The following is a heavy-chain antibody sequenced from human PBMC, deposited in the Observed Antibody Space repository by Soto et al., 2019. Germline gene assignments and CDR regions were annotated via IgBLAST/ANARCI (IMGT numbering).Heavy chain of an antibody. CDR2: IVVGSGNT. D-gene: IGHD3-10*01. J-gene: IGHJ4*02. CDR3: AAGFYGSGSYPFDY. CDR1: GFTFTSSA. Sequence: QMQLVQSGPEVKKPGTSVKVSCKASGFTFTSSAVQWVRQARGQRLEWIGWIVVGSGNTNYAQKFQERVTITRDMSTSTAYMELSSLRSEDTAVYYCAAGFYGSGSYPFDYWGQGTLVTVSS. V-gene: IGHV1-58*01.